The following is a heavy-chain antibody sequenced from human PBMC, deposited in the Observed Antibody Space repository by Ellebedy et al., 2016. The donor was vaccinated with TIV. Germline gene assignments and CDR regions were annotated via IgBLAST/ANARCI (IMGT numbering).Heavy chain of an antibody. CDR2: ISQSGSII. V-gene: IGHV3-11*01. CDR1: GFTFSDYA. D-gene: IGHD6-25*01. CDR3: ARPPAAATRVFDY. J-gene: IGHJ4*02. Sequence: GESLKISCVASGFTFSDYAMSWIRQAPGKGPEWLAYISQSGSIIYYADSVKGRFTISRDNARKSLYLQMNNLRAEDTAVYFWARPPAAATRVFDYWGQGTLVSVSS.